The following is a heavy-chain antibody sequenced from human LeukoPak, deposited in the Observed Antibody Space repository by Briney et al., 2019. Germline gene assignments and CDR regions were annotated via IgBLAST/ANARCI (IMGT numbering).Heavy chain of an antibody. V-gene: IGHV4-39*01. J-gene: IGHJ6*03. CDR2: IYYSGST. Sequence: PSETLSLTCTVSGGSISSSSYYWGWICQPPGKGLEWIGSIYYSGSTYYNPSLKSRVTISVDTSKNQFSLKLSSVTAADTAVYYCARQNGDYDFWSGSYYYYYMDVWGKGTTVTVSS. CDR3: ARQNGDYDFWSGSYYYYYMDV. CDR1: GGSISSSSYY. D-gene: IGHD3-3*01.